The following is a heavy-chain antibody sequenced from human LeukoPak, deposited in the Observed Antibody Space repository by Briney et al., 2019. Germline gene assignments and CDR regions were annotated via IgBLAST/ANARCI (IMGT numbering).Heavy chain of an antibody. CDR1: GFTFSSYS. Sequence: GGSLRLSCAASGFTFSSYSMNWVRQAPGKGLEWVSYISSSSSTIYYADSVKGRFTISRDNAKNSLYLQMNSLRAEDTAVYYCARDLGRYCSGGSCYTAPDAFDIWGQGTMVTVSS. CDR3: ARDLGRYCSGGSCYTAPDAFDI. J-gene: IGHJ3*02. V-gene: IGHV3-48*01. D-gene: IGHD2-15*01. CDR2: ISSSSSTI.